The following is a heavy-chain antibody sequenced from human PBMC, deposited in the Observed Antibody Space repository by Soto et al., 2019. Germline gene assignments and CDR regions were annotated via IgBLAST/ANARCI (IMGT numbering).Heavy chain of an antibody. Sequence: GGSLRLSCAASGFTFDDYAMHWVRQAPGKGLEWVSGISWNSGSIGYADSVKGRFTISRDNAKNPLYLQMNSLRAEDTALYYCAKDINTDWARLYGSGIHLNSALDYWGQGTLVTVSS. J-gene: IGHJ4*02. D-gene: IGHD3-10*01. V-gene: IGHV3-9*01. CDR1: GFTFDDYA. CDR2: ISWNSGSI. CDR3: AKDINTDWARLYGSGIHLNSALDY.